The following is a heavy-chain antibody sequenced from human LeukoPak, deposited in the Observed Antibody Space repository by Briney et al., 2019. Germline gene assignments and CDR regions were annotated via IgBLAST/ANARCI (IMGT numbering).Heavy chain of an antibody. D-gene: IGHD4-17*01. CDR3: AKDLTYGDYPGY. CDR1: GFTFSSYA. V-gene: IGHV3-23*01. CDR2: ITGGGGST. J-gene: IGHJ4*02. Sequence: GGSLRLSCAASGFTFSSYAMSWVRQAPGKGLEWVSAITGGGGSTYYADSVKGRFTISRDNSKNTLYLQMSSLRAEDTAVYYCAKDLTYGDYPGYWGQGTLVTVSS.